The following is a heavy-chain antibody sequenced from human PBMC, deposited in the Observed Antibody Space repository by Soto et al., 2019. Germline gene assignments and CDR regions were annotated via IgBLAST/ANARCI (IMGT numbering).Heavy chain of an antibody. D-gene: IGHD1-26*01. CDR1: GFIFSDHY. V-gene: IGHV3-72*01. CDR3: TRISLVGATGGRYFDY. CDR2: IKNKANSYTT. Sequence: VQLVESGGGLVQPGGSLRLSCAASGFIFSDHYMDWVRQAPGKGLAWVGRIKNKANSYTTEYAASVKGTFTISRDDSKNSLYLQMNSLKTEDTAVYYCTRISLVGATGGRYFDYWGQGTLLTVSS. J-gene: IGHJ4*02.